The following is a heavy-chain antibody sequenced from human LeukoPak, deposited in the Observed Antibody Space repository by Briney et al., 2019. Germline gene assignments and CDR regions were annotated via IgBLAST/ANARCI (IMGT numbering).Heavy chain of an antibody. V-gene: IGHV3-9*03. Sequence: GSSLRLSRAASGLTFDDYAMLWLRHAPGKSLEWVSGICWNSGSIHYPDSVKGRFTISRDNAKNSLYLQMISLRAEDMALYYCAKDLRAYSSGYDYWGQGTLVTVSS. CDR1: GLTFDDYA. CDR2: ICWNSGSI. CDR3: AKDLRAYSSGYDY. J-gene: IGHJ4*02. D-gene: IGHD6-19*01.